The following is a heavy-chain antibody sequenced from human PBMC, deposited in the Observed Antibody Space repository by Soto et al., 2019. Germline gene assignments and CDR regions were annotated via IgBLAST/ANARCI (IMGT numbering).Heavy chain of an antibody. V-gene: IGHV1-18*01. Sequence: GASVEVTSKASGYRFTSYCICCVRQAPGQGLEWMGWISAYNGNTNYAQKLQGRVTMTTDTSTSTAYMELRSLRSDDTAVYYCARVKNWFAPWGQGTLVTVSS. CDR3: ARVKNWFAP. CDR2: ISAYNGNT. CDR1: GYRFTSYC. J-gene: IGHJ5*02.